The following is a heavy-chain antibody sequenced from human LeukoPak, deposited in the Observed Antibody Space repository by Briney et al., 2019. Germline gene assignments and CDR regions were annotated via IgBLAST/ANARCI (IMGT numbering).Heavy chain of an antibody. Sequence: ASVKVSCKVSGYTLTELSMHWVRQAPGKGLEWMGGFDPEDGETIYAQKFQGRVTITRDTSASTAYMELSSLRSEDTAVYYCASEAFSYYDFWSGYYTGYNWFDPWGQGTLVTVSS. CDR3: ASEAFSYYDFWSGYYTGYNWFDP. CDR1: GYTLTELS. V-gene: IGHV1-24*01. CDR2: FDPEDGET. J-gene: IGHJ5*02. D-gene: IGHD3-3*01.